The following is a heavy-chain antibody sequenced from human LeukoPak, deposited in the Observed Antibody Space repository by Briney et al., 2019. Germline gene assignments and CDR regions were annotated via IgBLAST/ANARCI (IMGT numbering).Heavy chain of an antibody. Sequence: SETLSLTCTVSGGSISSYYWSWIRQPPGKGLEWIGYMYYSGSTNYNPSLKSRVTISVDTSKNQFSLKLSSVTAADTAVYYCARGCGSGSYSHFDYWGQGTLVTASS. CDR2: MYYSGST. CDR3: ARGCGSGSYSHFDY. J-gene: IGHJ4*02. V-gene: IGHV4-59*01. CDR1: GGSISSYY. D-gene: IGHD3-10*01.